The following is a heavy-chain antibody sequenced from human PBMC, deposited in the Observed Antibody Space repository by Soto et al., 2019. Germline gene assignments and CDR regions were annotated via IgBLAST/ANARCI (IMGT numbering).Heavy chain of an antibody. D-gene: IGHD6-13*01. V-gene: IGHV4-31*03. CDR3: ARDAPGAAPS. CDR1: GGPIINGDSY. CDR2: INYRGTT. Sequence: QVQLQESGPGLVKPSQTLSLTCTVSGGPIINGDSYLNWIRQHPEKGLEWMGSINYRGTTNYTPALKSRILRSIDTSKNQFSLRRTSVTAADTAVYYCARDAPGAAPSCGQGTLVTVSS. J-gene: IGHJ5*02.